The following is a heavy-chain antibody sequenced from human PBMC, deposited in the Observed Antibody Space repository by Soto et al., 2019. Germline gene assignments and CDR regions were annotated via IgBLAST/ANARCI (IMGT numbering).Heavy chain of an antibody. J-gene: IGHJ6*02. V-gene: IGHV1-18*01. CDR3: ARDIVVVVAATSSYYYYYYGMDV. CDR1: GYTFTSYG. D-gene: IGHD2-15*01. Sequence: GASVKVSCKASGYTFTSYGISWVRQAPGQGLEWMGWISAYNGNTNYAQKLQGRVTMTTDTSTSTAYMELRSLRSDDTAVYYCARDIVVVVAATSSYYYYYYGMDVWGQGTTVTVS. CDR2: ISAYNGNT.